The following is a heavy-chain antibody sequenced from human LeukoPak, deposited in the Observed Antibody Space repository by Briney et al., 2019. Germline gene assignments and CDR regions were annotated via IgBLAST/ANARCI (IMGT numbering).Heavy chain of an antibody. CDR2: ISGSGGST. V-gene: IGHV3-23*01. Sequence: PGGSLRLSCAASGFTFSSYAMSWVRQAPGKGLEWVSAISGSGGSTYYADSVKGRFTISRDNSKNTLYLQMNSLRADDTAVYYCAKDEGYFSITICLDFFYWGQGTLVSVSS. J-gene: IGHJ4*02. CDR3: AKDEGYFSITICLDFFY. D-gene: IGHD2-2*01. CDR1: GFTFSSYA.